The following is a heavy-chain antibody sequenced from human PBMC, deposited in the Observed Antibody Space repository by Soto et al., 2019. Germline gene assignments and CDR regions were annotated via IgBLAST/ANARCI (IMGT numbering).Heavy chain of an antibody. CDR1: GFTFSSYW. J-gene: IGHJ4*02. CDR2: INSDGSST. Sequence: EVQLVESGGGLVQPGGSLRLSCAASGFTFSSYWMHWVRQAAGKGLVWVSRINSDGSSTSYADSVKGRFTISRDNAKNTLYLQMNSLRAEDTAVYYCARDYGDYPPADYWGQGTLVTVSS. CDR3: ARDYGDYPPADY. V-gene: IGHV3-74*01. D-gene: IGHD4-17*01.